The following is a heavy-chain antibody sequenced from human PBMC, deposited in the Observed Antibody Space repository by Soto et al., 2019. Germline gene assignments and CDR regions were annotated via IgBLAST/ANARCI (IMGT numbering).Heavy chain of an antibody. CDR1: GFTFSSYG. J-gene: IGHJ6*02. Sequence: QVQLVESGGGVVQPGRSLRLSCAASGFTFSSYGMHWVRQAPGKGLEWVAVISYDGSNKYYADSVKGRFTISRDNSKNTLYLQMNRLRAEDTAVYYCAKERAVAIAYYGMDVWGQGTTVTVSS. CDR3: AKERAVAIAYYGMDV. D-gene: IGHD6-19*01. CDR2: ISYDGSNK. V-gene: IGHV3-30*18.